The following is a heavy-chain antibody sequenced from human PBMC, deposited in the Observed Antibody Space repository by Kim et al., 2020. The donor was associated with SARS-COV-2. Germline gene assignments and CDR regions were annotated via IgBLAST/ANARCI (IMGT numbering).Heavy chain of an antibody. V-gene: IGHV3-9*01. D-gene: IGHD3-10*01. Sequence: GGSLRLSCAASGFTFGDYAMHWVRQAPGKGLEWVSGISWNSGSIGYADSVKGRFTISRDNAKNSLYLQMNSLRAEDTALYYCAKDTHWDTMVRGVKVRGYFDYWGQGTLVTVSS. J-gene: IGHJ4*02. CDR2: ISWNSGSI. CDR1: GFTFGDYA. CDR3: AKDTHWDTMVRGVKVRGYFDY.